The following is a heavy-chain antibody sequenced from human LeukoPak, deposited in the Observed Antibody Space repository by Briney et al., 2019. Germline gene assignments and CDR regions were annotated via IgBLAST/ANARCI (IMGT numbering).Heavy chain of an antibody. CDR1: GFTFSNAW. CDR3: TTGCNSTTCYHWDNWFDP. Sequence: GGSLRLSCAASGFTFSNAWMSWVRQAPGKGLEWVGRIKSKTNGGTADYAAPVKGRFTISRDDSTNTLYLQMNSLRTEDTAVYYCTTGCNSTTCYHWDNWFDPWGQGTLVTVSS. J-gene: IGHJ5*02. CDR2: IKSKTNGGTA. D-gene: IGHD2-2*01. V-gene: IGHV3-15*01.